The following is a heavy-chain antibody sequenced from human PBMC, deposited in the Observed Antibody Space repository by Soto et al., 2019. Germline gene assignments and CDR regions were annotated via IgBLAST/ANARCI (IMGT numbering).Heavy chain of an antibody. Sequence: QVQLVESGGGVVQPGRSLRLSCAASGFTFSSYGMHWVRQAPGKGLEWVAVISYDGSNKYYADSVKGRFTISRDNSKNTLYLQMNSLRAEDTAVYYCAKLAVTVAGPSDFDYWGQGTLVTVSS. J-gene: IGHJ4*02. CDR2: ISYDGSNK. D-gene: IGHD6-19*01. V-gene: IGHV3-30*18. CDR3: AKLAVTVAGPSDFDY. CDR1: GFTFSSYG.